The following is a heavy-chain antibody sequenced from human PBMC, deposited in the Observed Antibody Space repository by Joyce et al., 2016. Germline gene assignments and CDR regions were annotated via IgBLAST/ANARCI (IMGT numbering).Heavy chain of an antibody. CDR1: GVSFSGYY. Sequence: QVQLQQWGAGLLKPSETLSLTCAVYGVSFSGYYWSWIRQPPGKGLEWIGEINRSGRTNYNPSLKSRVTISIDTSKSQFSLELRSVTAADTAVYYCARVRFLEWLPVYHYDGRDAWGQGTTVTVSS. D-gene: IGHD3-3*01. V-gene: IGHV4-34*01. J-gene: IGHJ6*02. CDR3: ARVRFLEWLPVYHYDGRDA. CDR2: INRSGRT.